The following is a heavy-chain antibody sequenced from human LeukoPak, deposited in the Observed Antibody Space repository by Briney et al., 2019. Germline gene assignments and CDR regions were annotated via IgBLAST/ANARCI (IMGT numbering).Heavy chain of an antibody. CDR3: ARQYMVRGVTSPRFDY. D-gene: IGHD3-10*01. CDR1: GYSISSGYY. CDR2: IYYSGST. Sequence: TSSETLSLTCTVSGYSISSGYYWGWIRQPPGKGLEWIGSIYYSGSTYYNPSLKSRVTISVDTSKNQFSLKLSSVTAADTAVYYCARQYMVRGVTSPRFDYWGQGTLVTVSS. J-gene: IGHJ4*02. V-gene: IGHV4-38-2*02.